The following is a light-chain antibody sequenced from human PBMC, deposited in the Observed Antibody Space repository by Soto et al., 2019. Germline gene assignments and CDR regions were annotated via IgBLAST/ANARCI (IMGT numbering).Light chain of an antibody. J-gene: IGLJ3*02. CDR1: NSDIGAYNY. CDR2: DVS. V-gene: IGLV2-14*01. Sequence: QSALTQPASVSGSPGQSITISCTGTNSDIGAYNYVSWYQQHPGKAPKLMIYDVSNRPSGVSNRFSGSKSGNTASLTISGLQAEDEADYYCNSYTTSSTRVFGGGTKVTVL. CDR3: NSYTTSSTRV.